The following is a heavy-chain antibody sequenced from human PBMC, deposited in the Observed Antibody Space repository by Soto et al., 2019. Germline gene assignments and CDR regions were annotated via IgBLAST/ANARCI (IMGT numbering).Heavy chain of an antibody. V-gene: IGHV4-39*01. J-gene: IGHJ6*02. Sequence: QLQLQESGPGLVKPSETLSLTCTVSGGSISSSSYYWGWIRQPPGKGLEWIGSIYYSGSTYYNPSLKSRVTISVDTSKNQFSLKLSSVTAADTAVYYCARHPGAWELPTTYYYYGMDVWGQGTTVTVSS. CDR1: GGSISSSSYY. CDR3: ARHPGAWELPTTYYYYGMDV. D-gene: IGHD1-26*01. CDR2: IYYSGST.